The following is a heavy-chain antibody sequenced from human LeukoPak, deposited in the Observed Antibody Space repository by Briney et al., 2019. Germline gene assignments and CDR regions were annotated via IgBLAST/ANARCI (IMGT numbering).Heavy chain of an antibody. CDR1: GGSISSYY. CDR3: AREEGNPGEFDY. CDR2: IYYSGST. J-gene: IGHJ4*02. Sequence: SETLSLTCTVSGGSISSYYWSWIRQPPGKGLEWIGYIYYSGSTNYNPSLKSRVTISVDTSKNQFSLKLSSVTAADTAVYYCAREEGNPGEFDYWGQGTLVTVSS. D-gene: IGHD3-10*01. V-gene: IGHV4-59*01.